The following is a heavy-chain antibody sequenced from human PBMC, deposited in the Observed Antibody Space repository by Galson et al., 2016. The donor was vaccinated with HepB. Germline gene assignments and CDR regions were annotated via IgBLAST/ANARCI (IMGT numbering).Heavy chain of an antibody. Sequence: SLRLSCAASGFTFTSYAMHWVRQAPGKGLEWVSRITYDGSTTYYADSVKGRFTISRDKSKNTLYLQMNSLRAEDTAVYYCARDQPRILYGNQYYGMDVWGQGTTVTVSS. D-gene: IGHD2-8*01. V-gene: IGHV3-30*04. J-gene: IGHJ6*02. CDR1: GFTFTSYA. CDR2: ITYDGSTT. CDR3: ARDQPRILYGNQYYGMDV.